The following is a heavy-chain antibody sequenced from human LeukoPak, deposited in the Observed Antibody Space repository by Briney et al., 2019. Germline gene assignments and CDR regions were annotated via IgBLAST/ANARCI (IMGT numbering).Heavy chain of an antibody. CDR1: GYTFTSYG. D-gene: IGHD2-15*01. J-gene: IGHJ3*02. CDR3: ASGYCSGGSCPDGFDI. V-gene: IGHV1-18*01. Sequence: ASVKVSCKASGYTFTSYGISWVRQAPGKGLEWMGWISGYNGNTNYAQKLQGRVTMTTDTSTSTAYMELRSLRSDDTAVYYCASGYCSGGSCPDGFDIWGQGTMVTVSS. CDR2: ISGYNGNT.